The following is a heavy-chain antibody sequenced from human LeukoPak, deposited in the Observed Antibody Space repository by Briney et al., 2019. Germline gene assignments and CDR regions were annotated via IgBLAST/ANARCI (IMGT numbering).Heavy chain of an antibody. Sequence: SETLSLTCTVSGGSSSSYYWSWIRQPPGKGLEWIGYIYYSGSTNYNPSLKSRVTISVDTSKNQFSLKLSSVTAADTAVYYCARAKQGDCSSTSCYLGYYYYSMDVWGKGTTVTVSS. CDR3: ARAKQGDCSSTSCYLGYYYYSMDV. CDR2: IYYSGST. D-gene: IGHD2-2*01. J-gene: IGHJ6*03. CDR1: GGSSSSYY. V-gene: IGHV4-59*01.